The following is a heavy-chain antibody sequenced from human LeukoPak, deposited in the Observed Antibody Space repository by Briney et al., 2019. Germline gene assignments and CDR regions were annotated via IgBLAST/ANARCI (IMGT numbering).Heavy chain of an antibody. Sequence: GGSLRLSCAASGFTFSSYGMHWVRQAPGKGLEWVAFIRYDGSNKYYADSVKGRFTISRDNSKNTLYLQMNSLRAEDTAVYYCAKDLYDFWSGSNWFDPWGQGTLVTVSS. V-gene: IGHV3-30*02. D-gene: IGHD3-3*01. CDR3: AKDLYDFWSGSNWFDP. CDR1: GFTFSSYG. J-gene: IGHJ5*02. CDR2: IRYDGSNK.